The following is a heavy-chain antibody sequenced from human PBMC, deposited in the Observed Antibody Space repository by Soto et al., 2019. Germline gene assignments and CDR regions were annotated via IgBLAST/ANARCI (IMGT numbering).Heavy chain of an antibody. V-gene: IGHV4-30-4*01. J-gene: IGHJ4*02. D-gene: IGHD1-7*01. CDR3: ARQTGTTTTPFDY. CDR2: IYYSGST. Sequence: SETLSLTCTVSVGSITSGDYYWSWIRQTPGKGLEWIGYIYYSGSTYYNPSLKSPITISLDTSKNQFSLKLRSVAAADTAVYYCARQTGTTTTPFDYWGQGSLVTVSS. CDR1: VGSITSGDYY.